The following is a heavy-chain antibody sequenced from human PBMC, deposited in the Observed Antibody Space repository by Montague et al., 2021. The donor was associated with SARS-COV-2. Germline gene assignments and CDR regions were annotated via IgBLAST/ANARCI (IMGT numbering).Heavy chain of an antibody. J-gene: IGHJ4*02. D-gene: IGHD6-19*01. CDR1: GGSISSGSYY. V-gene: IGHV4-61*02. Sequence: TLSLTCTVSGGSISSGSYYWSWIRQPDGKGLEWIGRISISGSTNYNPSLKSRVTISVDTSKNQFSLKLSSVTAADTAVYYCARDIALAGLFDYWGQGTLVTVSS. CDR3: ARDIALAGLFDY. CDR2: ISISGST.